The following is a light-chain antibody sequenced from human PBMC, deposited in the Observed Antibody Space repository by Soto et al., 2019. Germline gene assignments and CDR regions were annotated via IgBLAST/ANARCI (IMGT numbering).Light chain of an antibody. CDR1: NSTIGSNT. Sequence: QSVLTQPPSASGTPGQRVTISCSGSNSTIGSNTVNWYQQLPGTSPKLLIYSNNQRPSGVPDRFSGSKSGTSASLAISGLQSEDEADYYCAAWDDSLSGPVFGGGTKLTVL. CDR2: SNN. J-gene: IGLJ3*02. CDR3: AAWDDSLSGPV. V-gene: IGLV1-44*01.